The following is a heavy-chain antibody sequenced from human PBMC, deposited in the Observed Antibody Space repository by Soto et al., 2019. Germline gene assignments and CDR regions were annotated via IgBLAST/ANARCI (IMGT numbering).Heavy chain of an antibody. CDR1: GYTLTELS. CDR2: FDPEDGET. Sequence: GASVKVSCKVSGYTLTELSMHWVRQAPGKGLEWMGGFDPEDGETIYAQKFQGRVTMTEDTSTDTAYMELSSLRSEDTAVYYCATFPLTMVRGSNWFDPWGQGTLVTVSS. D-gene: IGHD3-10*01. CDR3: ATFPLTMVRGSNWFDP. V-gene: IGHV1-24*01. J-gene: IGHJ5*02.